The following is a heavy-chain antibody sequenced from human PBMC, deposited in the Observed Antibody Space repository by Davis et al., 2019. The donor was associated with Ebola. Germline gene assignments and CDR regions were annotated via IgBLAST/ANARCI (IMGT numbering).Heavy chain of an antibody. D-gene: IGHD3-10*01. CDR3: ARDRGTVNSYYFDY. Sequence: GGSLRLSCETSGFIFRTYVMSWVRQAPGKGLEWVSTSGTGGDTYYADSVKGRFTISRDNSKNTLYLQMNSLRAEDTAVYYCARDRGTVNSYYFDYWGQGTLVTVSS. CDR1: GFIFRTYV. J-gene: IGHJ4*02. V-gene: IGHV3-23*01. CDR2: SGTGGDT.